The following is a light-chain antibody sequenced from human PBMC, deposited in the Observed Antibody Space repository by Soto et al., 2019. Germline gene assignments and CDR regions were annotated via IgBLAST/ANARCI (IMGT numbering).Light chain of an antibody. Sequence: DIQMTQSPSTLSASVGDRVTITCRASQSISSWLAWYQQKPGKAPKLLIYKASSLESGVQSRFSGSGSGTEFTLTISSLQPDDFATVYCQHYNSYPWTFGQGTKVEIK. CDR2: KAS. V-gene: IGKV1-5*03. CDR1: QSISSW. CDR3: QHYNSYPWT. J-gene: IGKJ1*01.